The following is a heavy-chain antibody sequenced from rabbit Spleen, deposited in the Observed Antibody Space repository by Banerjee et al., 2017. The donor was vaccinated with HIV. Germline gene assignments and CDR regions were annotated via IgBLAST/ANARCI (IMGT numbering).Heavy chain of an antibody. V-gene: IGHV1S40*01. Sequence: QSLEESGGDLVKPGASLTLTCTASGVSFISGYYMCWVRQVPEKGLEWIACIYAGDGSTDYANWVNGRFTISKSSNTVDLKMTSLTAADTATYFCARDKELDIWGYEFNLWGPGTLVTVS. CDR2: IYAGDGST. CDR1: GVSFISGYY. D-gene: IGHD3-1*01. J-gene: IGHJ4*01. CDR3: ARDKELDIWGYEFNL.